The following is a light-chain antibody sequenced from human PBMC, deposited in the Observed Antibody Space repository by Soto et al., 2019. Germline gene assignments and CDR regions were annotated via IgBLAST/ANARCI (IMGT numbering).Light chain of an antibody. Sequence: DTQMTQSPSTVSASVGDRITITCRASQNIQRWLAWYQQKPGKAPKLLIYKASSLERGVPSRFSAGGSGVEFTLNISSVQPEDFATYHCLQDHSDWTFGQGTKVEIK. CDR3: LQDHSDWT. J-gene: IGKJ1*01. CDR1: QNIQRW. V-gene: IGKV1-5*03. CDR2: KAS.